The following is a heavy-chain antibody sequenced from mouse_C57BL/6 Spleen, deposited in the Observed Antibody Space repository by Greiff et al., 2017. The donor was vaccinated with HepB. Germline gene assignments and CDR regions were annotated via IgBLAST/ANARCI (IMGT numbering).Heavy chain of an antibody. V-gene: IGHV1-26*01. Sequence: EVQLQQSGPELVKPGASVKISCKASGYTFTDYYMNWVKQSHGKSLEWIGDINPNNGGTSYNQKFKGKATLTVDKSSSTAYMELRSLTSEDSAVYYCARYKRITPFDYWGQGTTLTVSS. CDR3: ARYKRITPFDY. CDR2: INPNNGGT. D-gene: IGHD1-1*01. J-gene: IGHJ2*01. CDR1: GYTFTDYY.